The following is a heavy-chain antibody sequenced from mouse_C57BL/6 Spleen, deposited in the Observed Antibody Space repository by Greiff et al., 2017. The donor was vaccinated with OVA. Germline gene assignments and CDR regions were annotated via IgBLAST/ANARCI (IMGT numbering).Heavy chain of an antibody. V-gene: IGHV3-6*01. J-gene: IGHJ3*01. CDR2: ISYDGSN. CDR1: GYSITSGYY. Sequence: EVQLVESGPGLVKPSQSLSLTCSVTGYSITSGYYWNWIRQFPGNKLEWMGYISYDGSNNYNPSLKNRISITRDTSKNQFFLKLNSVTTEDTATYYCAREGDYDGGAWFAYWGQGTLVTVSA. CDR3: AREGDYDGGAWFAY. D-gene: IGHD2-4*01.